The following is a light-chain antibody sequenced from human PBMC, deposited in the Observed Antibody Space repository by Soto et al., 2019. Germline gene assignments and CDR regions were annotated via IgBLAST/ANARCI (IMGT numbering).Light chain of an antibody. CDR1: QSISNH. CDR3: QQYNTNWT. Sequence: DIQMTQSPSSLSASVGDRVTVTCRTSQSISNHLNWYQQKPGEAPKLLIYQASTLQSGVSSRFSGSGSGTEFTLTISSLQPDDFATYYCQQYNTNWTFGQGTKVDIK. V-gene: IGKV1-5*03. CDR2: QAS. J-gene: IGKJ1*01.